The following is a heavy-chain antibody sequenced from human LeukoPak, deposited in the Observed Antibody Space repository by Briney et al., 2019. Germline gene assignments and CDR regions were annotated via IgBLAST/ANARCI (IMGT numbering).Heavy chain of an antibody. D-gene: IGHD3-9*01. CDR2: ISFDGTNK. J-gene: IGHJ5*02. CDR1: EFTFSSYA. V-gene: IGHV3-30*04. CDR3: ARDPYYDILTGFSNWFDP. Sequence: PGGSLRLSCAASEFTFSSYAMHWVRQAPGKGLEWVAVISFDGTNKYYTDSVKGRFTISGDNSKNTLYLQMNSLRAEDTAVYYCARDPYYDILTGFSNWFDPWGQGTLVTVSS.